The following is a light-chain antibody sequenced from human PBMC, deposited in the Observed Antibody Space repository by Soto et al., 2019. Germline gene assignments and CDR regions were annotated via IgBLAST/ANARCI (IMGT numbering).Light chain of an antibody. V-gene: IGKV3-20*01. J-gene: IGKJ2*01. CDR3: HCQQFAVSSLYT. CDR2: GAS. Sequence: DIVLTQSPVTLSLSPGERATLYCRASESLRSSYLAWYQQKPGQAPRLLMYGASNRAAGFPDRFSGSGSGTVFTLTNSRLEPEDVAVDYCHCQQFAVSSLYTFGQGTKVELK. CDR1: ESLRSSY.